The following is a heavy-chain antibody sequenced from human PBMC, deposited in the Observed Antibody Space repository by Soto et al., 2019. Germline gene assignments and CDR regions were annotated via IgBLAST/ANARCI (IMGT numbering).Heavy chain of an antibody. Sequence: SETLSLTCTVSGGSISSGDYYWSWIRQPPGKGLEWIGYIYYSGSTNYNPSLKSRVTISVDTSKNQFSLKLSSVTAADTAVYYCARVAVAGTNYYYGMDVWGQGTTVTVSS. CDR3: ARVAVAGTNYYYGMDV. J-gene: IGHJ6*02. D-gene: IGHD6-19*01. CDR1: GGSISSGDYY. CDR2: IYYSGST. V-gene: IGHV4-61*08.